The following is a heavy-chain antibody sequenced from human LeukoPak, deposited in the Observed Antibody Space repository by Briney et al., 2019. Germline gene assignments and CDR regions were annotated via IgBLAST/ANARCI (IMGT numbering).Heavy chain of an antibody. CDR3: ARVPSSSWYGYGY. Sequence: SETLSLTCTVSGYSISSGYYWGWIRQPPGKGLEWIGSIYHSGSTYYNPSLKGRVTISVDTSKNQFSLKLSSVSAADTAVYYCARVPSSSWYGYGYWGQGTLVTVSS. J-gene: IGHJ4*02. CDR2: IYHSGST. CDR1: GYSISSGYY. D-gene: IGHD6-13*01. V-gene: IGHV4-38-2*02.